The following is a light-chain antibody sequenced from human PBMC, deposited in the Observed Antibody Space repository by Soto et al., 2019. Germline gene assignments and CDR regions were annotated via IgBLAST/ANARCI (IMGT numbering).Light chain of an antibody. Sequence: EIVLTQSPGTLSLSPGERATLSCRASQSVSSSYLAWYQQKPGQAPRLLIYGASSRATGIPDRFSGSGSGTDFTLTISRLEPEDFAVYYCQQYGSSPPRLTFXGGTKVDIK. CDR3: QQYGSSPPRLT. J-gene: IGKJ4*01. CDR1: QSVSSSY. CDR2: GAS. V-gene: IGKV3-20*01.